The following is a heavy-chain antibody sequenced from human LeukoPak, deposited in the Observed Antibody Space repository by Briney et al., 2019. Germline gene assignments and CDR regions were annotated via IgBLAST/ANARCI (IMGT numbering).Heavy chain of an antibody. J-gene: IGHJ6*03. Sequence: GASGKVSCKASGGTFSNYAISWVRQAPGQGLEWMGGIIPIFGTANYAQKFRGRVTITADKSTRTAYMELSSLRSEDTAVYYCARVMRFGELSPSYYYYYYMDVWGKGTTVTISS. CDR1: GGTFSNYA. V-gene: IGHV1-69*06. CDR3: ARVMRFGELSPSYYYYYYMDV. D-gene: IGHD3-10*01. CDR2: IIPIFGTA.